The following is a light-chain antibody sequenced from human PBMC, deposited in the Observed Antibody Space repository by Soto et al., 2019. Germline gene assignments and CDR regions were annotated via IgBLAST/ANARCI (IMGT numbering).Light chain of an antibody. J-gene: IGLJ2*01. CDR3: SSFAGGGNTIL. Sequence: QSALTQPHSASGYLGQSVTISCTGTSSDVGGYNYVSWHQQHPGKAPKVMIYEVTKRPPGVPDRFSGSKSGNTASLTVSGLQAEDEADYYCSSFAGGGNTILLGGGTKVTGL. CDR1: SSDVGGYNY. V-gene: IGLV2-8*01. CDR2: EVT.